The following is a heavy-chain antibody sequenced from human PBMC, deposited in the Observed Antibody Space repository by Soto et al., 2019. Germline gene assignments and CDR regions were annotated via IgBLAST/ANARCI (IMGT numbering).Heavy chain of an antibody. D-gene: IGHD2-15*01. CDR2: IHDSGRS. CDR1: SDSITNYY. V-gene: IGHV4-59*01. J-gene: IGHJ4*02. CDR3: ARVGGTRGWY. Sequence: QVQLQESGPGLVKPSETLSLTCTVSSDSITNYYWSWIRQSPGKGLEWIGYIHDSGRSNYNPSLKSRVKISVATPKKQFSLNLSSVTAADTAVYYCARVGGTRGWYWGQGTLVTVSS.